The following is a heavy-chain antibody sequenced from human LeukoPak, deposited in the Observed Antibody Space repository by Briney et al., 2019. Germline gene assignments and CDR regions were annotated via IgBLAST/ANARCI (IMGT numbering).Heavy chain of an antibody. D-gene: IGHD3-22*01. CDR1: AFIFNNYY. CDR3: ARGDSDNFYDSSGYSDY. Sequence: PGGSLRLSCAASAFIFNNYYMSWIRQAPEKGLECVSYISNSGSTMFYADSVKGRFTISRDNAKNSLYLQMDSLRAEDTAVYYCARGDSDNFYDSSGYSDYWGQGTLVTVSS. CDR2: ISNSGSTM. J-gene: IGHJ4*02. V-gene: IGHV3-11*04.